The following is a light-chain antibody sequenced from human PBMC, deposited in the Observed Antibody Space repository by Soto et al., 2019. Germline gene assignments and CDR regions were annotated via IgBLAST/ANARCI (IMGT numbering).Light chain of an antibody. Sequence: EIVMTQSPATLSVSPGERATLSCRAGQSVSSNLAWYQQKPGQAPRLLIYGASTRATGIPARFSGSGSGTEFTLTISSLQSEDFAVYNCQQYNNWPLTFGQGTKVDIK. CDR3: QQYNNWPLT. V-gene: IGKV3-15*01. J-gene: IGKJ1*01. CDR1: QSVSSN. CDR2: GAS.